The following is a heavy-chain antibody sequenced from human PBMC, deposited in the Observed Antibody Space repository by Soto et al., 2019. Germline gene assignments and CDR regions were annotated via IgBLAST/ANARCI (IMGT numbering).Heavy chain of an antibody. Sequence: QVQLVQSGAEVKKPGSSVKVSCKASGGTFSSYAISWVRQAPGQGLEWMGGIIPIFGTANYAQKFQGRVTITADESTSTAYMELSSLRSEDTAVYYCARVGGYSYGPYYYYYGMDVWGQWTTVTVSS. J-gene: IGHJ6*02. CDR1: GGTFSSYA. V-gene: IGHV1-69*01. CDR3: ARVGGYSYGPYYYYYGMDV. CDR2: IIPIFGTA. D-gene: IGHD5-18*01.